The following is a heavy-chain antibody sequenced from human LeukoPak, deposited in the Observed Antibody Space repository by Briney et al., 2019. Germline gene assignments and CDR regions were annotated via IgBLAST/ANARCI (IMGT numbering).Heavy chain of an antibody. Sequence: GGSLRLSCAASGFTFDDYGMSWVRQAPGKGLEWVSVIYSGGSTYYADSVKGRFTISRDNSKNTLYLQMNSLRAEDTAVYYCARDKSSDSSGYYYSRGYYYYYMDVWGKGTTVTISS. J-gene: IGHJ6*03. D-gene: IGHD3-22*01. CDR1: GFTFDDYG. CDR2: IYSGGST. V-gene: IGHV3-66*01. CDR3: ARDKSSDSSGYYYSRGYYYYYMDV.